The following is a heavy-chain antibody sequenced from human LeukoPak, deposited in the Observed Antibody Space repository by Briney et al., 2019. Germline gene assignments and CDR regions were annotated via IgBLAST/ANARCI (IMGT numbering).Heavy chain of an antibody. J-gene: IGHJ6*02. D-gene: IGHD6-6*01. CDR1: GFTFSSYA. CDR3: ARDVRLRSSSSSNYYYYGMDV. CDR2: ISGSGGST. Sequence: PGGSLRLSCAASGFTFSSYAMSWVRQAPGKGLEWVSAISGSGGSTYYADSVKGRFTISRDNSKNTLYLQMNSLRAEDTAVYYCARDVRLRSSSSSNYYYYGMDVWGQGTTVTVSS. V-gene: IGHV3-23*01.